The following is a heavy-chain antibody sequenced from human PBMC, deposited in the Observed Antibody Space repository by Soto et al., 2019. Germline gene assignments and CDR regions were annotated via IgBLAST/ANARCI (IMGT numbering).Heavy chain of an antibody. V-gene: IGHV3-74*01. D-gene: IGHD2-21*01. Sequence: PGGSLRLSCAASGFTFSSYWMHWVRQVPGEGLVWVSRINTDGSETNYADPVKGRFTVSRDNAKNTQYLQMNSLRAEDTAVYYCARDGEGYWGQGTLVTVSS. CDR3: ARDGEGY. CDR2: INTDGSET. J-gene: IGHJ4*02. CDR1: GFTFSSYW.